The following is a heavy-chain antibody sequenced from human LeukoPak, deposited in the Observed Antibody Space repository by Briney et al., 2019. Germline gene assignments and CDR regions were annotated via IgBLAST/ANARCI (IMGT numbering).Heavy chain of an antibody. D-gene: IGHD1-7*01. CDR3: ATLTGTQYWYFDL. Sequence: ASVKVSCKVSGYTLTELSMHWVRQAPGRGLEWMGGFDPEDGETIYAQKFQGRVTMTEDTSTDTAYMELSSLRSEDTAVYYCATLTGTQYWYFDLWGRGTLVTVSS. J-gene: IGHJ2*01. CDR1: GYTLTELS. CDR2: FDPEDGET. V-gene: IGHV1-24*01.